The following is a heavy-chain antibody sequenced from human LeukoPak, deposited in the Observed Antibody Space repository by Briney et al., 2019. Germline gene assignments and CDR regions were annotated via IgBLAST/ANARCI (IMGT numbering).Heavy chain of an antibody. CDR1: GFTFSSYS. J-gene: IGHJ3*02. CDR3: ARGGYGANDDAFDI. V-gene: IGHV3-48*02. CDR2: ISSSTNTI. Sequence: GVSLRLSCAASGFTFSSYSMNWVRQAPGKGLELVSYISSSTNTIYYADSVKGRFTISRDNAKNSLFLQMNSLRDEDTAVYYCARGGYGANDDAFDIWGQGTMVTVSS. D-gene: IGHD4-23*01.